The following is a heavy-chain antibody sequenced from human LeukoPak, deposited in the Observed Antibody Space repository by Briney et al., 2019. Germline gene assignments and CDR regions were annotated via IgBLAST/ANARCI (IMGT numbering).Heavy chain of an antibody. V-gene: IGHV4-38-2*01. Sequence: PSETLSLTCAVSGYSISSGYYWGWIRQPPGKGLEWIGSIYHSGSTYYNPSLKSRVTISVDTSKNQFSLKLSSVTAADTAVYYCARHVVSGYGGYGRGYYFDYWGQGTLVTVSS. CDR1: GYSISSGYY. D-gene: IGHD5-12*01. J-gene: IGHJ4*02. CDR2: IYHSGST. CDR3: ARHVVSGYGGYGRGYYFDY.